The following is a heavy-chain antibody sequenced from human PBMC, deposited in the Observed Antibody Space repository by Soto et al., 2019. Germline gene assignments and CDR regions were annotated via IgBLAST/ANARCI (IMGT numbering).Heavy chain of an antibody. Sequence: LRLSCAASGFTVSNNYMSWVRQAPGKGLEWVSVIYGGGSTYYADSVKGRFTISRDSSKNTLYLQMNSLSAEDTAVYFCAREAGPLDYWGQGTLVTVSS. CDR2: IYGGGST. V-gene: IGHV3-53*01. J-gene: IGHJ4*01. CDR1: GFTVSNNY. CDR3: AREAGPLDY.